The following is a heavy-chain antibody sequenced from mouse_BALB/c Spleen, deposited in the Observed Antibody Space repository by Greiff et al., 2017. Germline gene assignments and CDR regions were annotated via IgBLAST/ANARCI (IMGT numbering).Heavy chain of an antibody. D-gene: IGHD4-1*01. J-gene: IGHJ3*01. V-gene: IGHV8-12*01. CDR3: ARSELAPFAY. CDR1: GFSLSTSGMG. Sequence: QVTLKESGPGILQPSQTLSLTCSFSGFSLSTSGMGVSWIRQPSGKGLEWLAHIYWDDDKRYNPSLKSRLTISKDTSSNQVFLKITSVDTADTATYYCARSELAPFAYWGQGTLVTVSA. CDR2: IYWDDDK.